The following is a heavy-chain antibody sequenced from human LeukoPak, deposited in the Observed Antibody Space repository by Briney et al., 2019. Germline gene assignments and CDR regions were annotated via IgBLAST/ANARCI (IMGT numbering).Heavy chain of an antibody. J-gene: IGHJ5*02. CDR2: IYYSGST. CDR3: ARHAGYSGYDLYLGAGGWFDP. D-gene: IGHD5-12*01. CDR1: GGSISSSSYY. Sequence: SETLSLTCTVSGGSISSSSYYWGWIRQPPGKGLEWIGSIYYSGSTYYNPSLKSRVTISVDTSKNQFSLKLSSVTAADTAVYYCARHAGYSGYDLYLGAGGWFDPWGQGTLVTVSS. V-gene: IGHV4-39*01.